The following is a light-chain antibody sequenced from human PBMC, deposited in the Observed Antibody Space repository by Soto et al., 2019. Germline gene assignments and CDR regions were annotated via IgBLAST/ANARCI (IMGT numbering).Light chain of an antibody. CDR2: GAS. Sequence: EIVMTQSPATLSVSPRERATLSCRASQRISSNLAWYQQKPGQAPRLLIYGASTRATGIPERFSGSGSGTEFTLTINSLQAEDCAVYYCQQYYNWPRTFGQGTRLEIK. V-gene: IGKV3-15*01. J-gene: IGKJ5*01. CDR1: QRISSN. CDR3: QQYYNWPRT.